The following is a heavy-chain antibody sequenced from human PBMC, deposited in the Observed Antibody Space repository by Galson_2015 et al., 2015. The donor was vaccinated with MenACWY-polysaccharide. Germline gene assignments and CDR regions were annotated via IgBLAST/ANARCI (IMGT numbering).Heavy chain of an antibody. D-gene: IGHD1-26*01. V-gene: IGHV4-38-2*01. CDR1: DFSIRSGNF. CDR2: IFHRGTT. Sequence: SEALSLTCAVSDFSIRSGNFWGWSRQPPGQEMEWIASIFHRGTTYYNTSLKSQVTISVDTSKTQFSLKLNSVTAADTAVYYCSRVEKYSGSFYILYWGQGTLVTVSS. CDR3: SRVEKYSGSFYILY. J-gene: IGHJ4*02.